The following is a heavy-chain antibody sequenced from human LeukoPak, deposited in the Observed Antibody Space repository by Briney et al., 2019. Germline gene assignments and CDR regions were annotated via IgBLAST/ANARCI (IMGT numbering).Heavy chain of an antibody. Sequence: ASVKVSCKASGYTFTSYYMHWVRQAPGQGLEWMGIINPSGGSTSYAQKFQGRVTMTRDMSTSTAYMELSRLRFDDTAVYYCARDHGSGSYYSLDYWGQGTLVTVSS. J-gene: IGHJ4*02. CDR2: INPSGGST. D-gene: IGHD3-10*01. CDR3: ARDHGSGSYYSLDY. CDR1: GYTFTSYY. V-gene: IGHV1-46*01.